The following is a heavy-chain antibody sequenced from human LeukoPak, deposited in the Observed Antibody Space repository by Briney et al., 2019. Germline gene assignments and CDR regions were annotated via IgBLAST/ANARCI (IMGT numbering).Heavy chain of an antibody. V-gene: IGHV4-59*08. CDR1: GGSISSYY. CDR3: ARQEADYYYYYGMDV. Sequence: PSETLSLTCTVSGGSISSYYWTWIRQPPGKGLEWIGYISYSGSTNYNPSLKSRVTISVDTSKNQFSLKLSSVTAADTAVYYCARQEADYYYYYGMDVWGQGTTVTVSS. J-gene: IGHJ6*02. CDR2: ISYSGST.